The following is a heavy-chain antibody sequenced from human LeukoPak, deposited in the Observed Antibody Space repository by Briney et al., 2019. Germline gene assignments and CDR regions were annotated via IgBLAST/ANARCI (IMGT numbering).Heavy chain of an antibody. CDR2: IYHSGST. CDR1: GGSISSGGYY. V-gene: IGHV4-30-2*01. D-gene: IGHD3-10*01. Sequence: PSETLSLTCTVSGGSISSGGYYWSWIRQPPGTGLEWIGYIYHSGSTYYNPSLKSRVTISVDRSKNQFSLKLSSVTAADTAVYYCARENTMVRGVIESFDYWGQGTLVTVSS. CDR3: ARENTMVRGVIESFDY. J-gene: IGHJ4*02.